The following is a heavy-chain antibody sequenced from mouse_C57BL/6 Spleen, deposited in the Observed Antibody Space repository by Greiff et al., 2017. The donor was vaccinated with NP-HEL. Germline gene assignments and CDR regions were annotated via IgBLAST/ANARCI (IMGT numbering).Heavy chain of an antibody. D-gene: IGHD1-1*01. J-gene: IGHJ4*01. CDR2: ISSGSSTI. Sequence: EVQRVESGGGLVKPGGSLKLSCAASGFTFSDYGMHWVRQAPEKGLEWVAYISSGSSTIYYADTVKGRFTISSDNAKNTLFLQMTSLRSEDTAMYYCAYYYGSSYYAMDYWGQGTSVTVSS. CDR3: AYYYGSSYYAMDY. V-gene: IGHV5-17*01. CDR1: GFTFSDYG.